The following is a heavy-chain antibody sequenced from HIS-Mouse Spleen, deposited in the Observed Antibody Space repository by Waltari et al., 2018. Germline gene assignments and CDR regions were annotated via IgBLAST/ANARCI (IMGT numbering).Heavy chain of an antibody. CDR2: IYYSGST. V-gene: IGHV4-39*07. CDR1: GGSISSSSYY. J-gene: IGHJ3*02. Sequence: QLQLQESGPGLVKPSETLSPTCTVSGGSISSSSYYWGWIRQPPGKGLEWIGSIYYSGSTYYNQSIKSRVTISVDTSKNKFSLKLSSVTAADTAVYYCARVPGDYSGAFDIWGQGTMVTVSS. D-gene: IGHD4-17*01. CDR3: ARVPGDYSGAFDI.